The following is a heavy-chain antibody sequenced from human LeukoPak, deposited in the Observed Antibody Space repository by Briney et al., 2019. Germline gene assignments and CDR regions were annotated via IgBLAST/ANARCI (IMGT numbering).Heavy chain of an antibody. V-gene: IGHV4-34*01. CDR1: GVPFSNYY. Sequence: SETLSLTCGVSGVPFSNYYWSWVRQSPTQGLEWIGEINHSGYTNYNPSLKSRVTMSIDTSKNQFSLKLTSVTAADAGLYYCTRAVAGHPDWGQGTLVTVSS. D-gene: IGHD6-19*01. CDR2: INHSGYT. J-gene: IGHJ4*02. CDR3: TRAVAGHPD.